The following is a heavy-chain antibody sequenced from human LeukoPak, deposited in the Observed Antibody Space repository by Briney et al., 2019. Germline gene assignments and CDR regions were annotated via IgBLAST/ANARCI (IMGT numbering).Heavy chain of an antibody. Sequence: SETLSLTCSVSGGSTSSYYWSWIRQPPGKGLEWIGRIYTSGIISGNTNYNPSLKSRVTMSVDTSKNQFSLKLTSVTAADTAVYYCARDRYYYDTSGYYSAFDTWSQGTLVTVAS. D-gene: IGHD3-22*01. CDR2: IYTSGIISGNT. CDR3: ARDRYYYDTSGYYSAFDT. J-gene: IGHJ5*02. CDR1: GGSTSSYY. V-gene: IGHV4-4*07.